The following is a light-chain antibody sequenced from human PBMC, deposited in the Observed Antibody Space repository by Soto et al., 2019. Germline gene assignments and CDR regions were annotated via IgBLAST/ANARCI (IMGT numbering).Light chain of an antibody. CDR1: SSDVGAFNY. Sequence: QSALTQPASVSVSPGQSITISCTGTSSDVGAFNYVSWYLQYPGKAPKLMIYEVGNRPSGVSNRFSGSKSGNTASLTISGLQAEDEADYYCCSYASGSIYVFGTGTKVTVL. CDR2: EVG. J-gene: IGLJ1*01. V-gene: IGLV2-14*01. CDR3: CSYASGSIYV.